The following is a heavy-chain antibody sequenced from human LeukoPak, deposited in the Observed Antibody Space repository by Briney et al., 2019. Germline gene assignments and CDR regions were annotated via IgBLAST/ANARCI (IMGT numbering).Heavy chain of an antibody. Sequence: PSETLSLTCTVSDGSISSSSYYWGWIRQPPGKGLEWIASIYSSGSTYYNPSLKSRVTISVDTSKNQFSLKLSSVTAADTAVYYCARDLKVGFYYDSSGSYSFDPWGQGILVTVPS. CDR2: IYSSGST. CDR3: ARDLKVGFYYDSSGSYSFDP. D-gene: IGHD3-22*01. V-gene: IGHV4-39*07. CDR1: DGSISSSSYY. J-gene: IGHJ5*02.